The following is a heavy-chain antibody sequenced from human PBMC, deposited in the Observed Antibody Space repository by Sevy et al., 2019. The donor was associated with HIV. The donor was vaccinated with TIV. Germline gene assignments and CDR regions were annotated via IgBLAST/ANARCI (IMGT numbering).Heavy chain of an antibody. Sequence: GGSLRLSCAASGFTFSSYEMNWVRQAPGKGLEWVSYISSSGSTIYYADPVKGRFTISRDNAKNSLYLQMNSLRAEDTAVYYCARPYGSGSYYSWYYFDYWGQGTLVTVSS. CDR3: ARPYGSGSYYSWYYFDY. CDR2: ISSSGSTI. V-gene: IGHV3-48*03. D-gene: IGHD3-10*01. CDR1: GFTFSSYE. J-gene: IGHJ4*02.